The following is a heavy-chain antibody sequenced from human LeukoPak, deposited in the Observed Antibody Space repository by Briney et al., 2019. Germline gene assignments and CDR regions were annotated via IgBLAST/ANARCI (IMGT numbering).Heavy chain of an antibody. CDR2: MNPNSGNT. D-gene: IGHD3-22*01. J-gene: IGHJ4*02. Sequence: ASVKVSCKASGYTFTSYDINWVRQATGQGLEWMGWMNPNSGNTGYAQKFQGRVTMTRNTSISTAYMELSSLRSEDTAVYYCARGDSSGYYWSYWGQGTLVTVSS. V-gene: IGHV1-8*01. CDR1: GYTFTSYD. CDR3: ARGDSSGYYWSY.